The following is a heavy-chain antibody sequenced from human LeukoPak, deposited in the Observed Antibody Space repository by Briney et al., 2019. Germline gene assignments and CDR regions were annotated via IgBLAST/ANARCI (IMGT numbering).Heavy chain of an antibody. Sequence: GGSLRLSCAASGFTFTSYNMNWVRQAPGKGLKWVSYISSDGRTIYYADSVRGRFTISRDNPKNSLYLQMNSLRAEDTALYYCSTDTYYYQSSGNRDYWGQGTLVTVSS. D-gene: IGHD3-22*01. CDR3: STDTYYYQSSGNRDY. CDR2: ISSDGRTI. J-gene: IGHJ4*02. V-gene: IGHV3-48*01. CDR1: GFTFTSYN.